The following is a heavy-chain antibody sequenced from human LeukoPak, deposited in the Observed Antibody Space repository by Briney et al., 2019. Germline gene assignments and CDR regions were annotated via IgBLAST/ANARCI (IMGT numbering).Heavy chain of an antibody. D-gene: IGHD3-10*01. V-gene: IGHV4-59*08. CDR2: IYSSGST. Sequence: SETLSLTCTVSGGSISSSYWSWIRQPPGKGLEWIGYIYSSGSTNYNPSLKSRVTISVDTSKNQFSLKLSSVTAADTAVYYCASVRRGFGESSKYYSYYYMDVWGNGTTVPIS. CDR1: GGSISSSY. J-gene: IGHJ6*03. CDR3: ASVRRGFGESSKYYSYYYMDV.